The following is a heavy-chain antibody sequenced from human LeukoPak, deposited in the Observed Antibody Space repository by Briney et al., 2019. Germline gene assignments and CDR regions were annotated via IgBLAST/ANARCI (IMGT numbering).Heavy chain of an antibody. Sequence: SETLSLTCAVSGGSISSSNYYWGWVRQPPGKGLEWIGNVYYSGTTYYNPSLKSRVTISVDTSKNQFSLKPSSVTAADTAVYYCARSYSSSWYIGTGWFDPWGQGTLVTVSS. CDR2: VYYSGTT. J-gene: IGHJ5*02. V-gene: IGHV4-39*01. CDR3: ARSYSSSWYIGTGWFDP. CDR1: GGSISSSNYY. D-gene: IGHD6-13*01.